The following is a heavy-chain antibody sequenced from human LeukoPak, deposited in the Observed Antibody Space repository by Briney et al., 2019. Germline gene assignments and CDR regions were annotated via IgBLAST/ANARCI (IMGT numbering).Heavy chain of an antibody. J-gene: IGHJ4*02. CDR2: VGGGGAAT. D-gene: IGHD1-26*01. CDR3: AKDGVRGSYSYFDC. V-gene: IGHV3-23*01. Sequence: GGSLRLSCVASGFTFSDYAMSWVRQAPGKGLEWVSAVGGGGAATYYADSVQGRFTISRDNSKNTLYLQMNSLRAEDTAVYYCAKDGVRGSYSYFDCWGQGTLVTVSS. CDR1: GFTFSDYA.